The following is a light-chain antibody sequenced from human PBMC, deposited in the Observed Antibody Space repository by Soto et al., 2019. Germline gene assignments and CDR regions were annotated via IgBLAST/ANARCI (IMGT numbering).Light chain of an antibody. Sequence: DIQLTQSPSTLSASVGDRVTITCRASQSISTWLAWYHQKPGKAPKLLIYKASSLESGVPSRFSGSGSGTEFTLTITSLQPDDFATFHCQQYNSSPWTFGQGTKLEIK. CDR3: QQYNSSPWT. CDR2: KAS. V-gene: IGKV1-5*03. J-gene: IGKJ2*02. CDR1: QSISTW.